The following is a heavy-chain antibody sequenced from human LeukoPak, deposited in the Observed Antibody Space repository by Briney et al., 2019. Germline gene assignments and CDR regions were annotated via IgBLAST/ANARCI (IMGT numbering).Heavy chain of an antibody. Sequence: KPSETLSLTCTVSGGSISSYYWSWIRQPPGKGLEWIGYIYYSGSTNYNPSLKSRVTISVDTSKNQFSLKLSSVTAADTAVYYCARERPTIYGDSCLDYWGQGTLVTVSS. J-gene: IGHJ4*02. CDR3: ARERPTIYGDSCLDY. CDR2: IYYSGST. CDR1: GGSISSYY. D-gene: IGHD4-17*01. V-gene: IGHV4-59*01.